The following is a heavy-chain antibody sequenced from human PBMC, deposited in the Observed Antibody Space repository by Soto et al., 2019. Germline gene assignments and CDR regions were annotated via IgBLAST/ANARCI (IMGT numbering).Heavy chain of an antibody. J-gene: IGHJ4*02. CDR1: GFTFSSYA. V-gene: IGHV3-21*01. CDR3: ARDRDSGSSDY. D-gene: IGHD1-26*01. Sequence: EVQLLESGGGLVQPGGSLRLSCAASGFTFSSYAMSWVRQAPGKGLEWVSAISSSSSYIYYADSVKGRFIISRDNAKNSLYLQMNSLRAEDTAVYYCARDRDSGSSDYWGQGTLVTVSS. CDR2: ISSSSSYI.